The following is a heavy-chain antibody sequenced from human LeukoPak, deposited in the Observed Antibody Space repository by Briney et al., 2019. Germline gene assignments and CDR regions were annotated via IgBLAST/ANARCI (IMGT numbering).Heavy chain of an antibody. CDR1: GGSISSGSYY. V-gene: IGHV4-61*02. CDR2: INTSGST. Sequence: SETLSLTCTVAGGSISSGSYYWSWIRQPAGKGLEWIGRINTSGSTNYNPSLKSRVTISVDTSKNQFSLKLSSVTAADTAVYYCARHREVLLWFGELLSCFDPWGQGTLVTVSS. CDR3: ARHREVLLWFGELLSCFDP. D-gene: IGHD3-10*01. J-gene: IGHJ5*02.